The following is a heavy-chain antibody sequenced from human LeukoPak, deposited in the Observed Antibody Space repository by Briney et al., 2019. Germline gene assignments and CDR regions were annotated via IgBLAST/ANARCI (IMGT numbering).Heavy chain of an antibody. V-gene: IGHV3-9*01. CDR3: EGEAVAGRDYFDY. Sequence: GGSLRLSCAASGFTFDDYAMHWVRQAPGKGLEWVSGISWNSGSIGYADSVKGRFTISRDNSKNTLYLQMNSLRAEDTAVYYCEGEAVAGRDYFDYWGQGTLVTVSS. D-gene: IGHD6-19*01. J-gene: IGHJ4*02. CDR2: ISWNSGSI. CDR1: GFTFDDYA.